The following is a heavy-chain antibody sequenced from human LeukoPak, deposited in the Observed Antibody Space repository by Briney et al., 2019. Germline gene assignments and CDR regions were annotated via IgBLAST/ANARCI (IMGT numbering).Heavy chain of an antibody. Sequence: PSETLSLTCTVSGGSISSYYWSWIRQPPGKGLEWIGYIYYSGSTSYNPSLKSRVTISVDTSKNQFSLKLSSVTAADTAVYYCAVGSSSWTFDYWGQGTLVTVSS. V-gene: IGHV4-59*01. J-gene: IGHJ4*02. CDR1: GGSISSYY. CDR3: AVGSSSWTFDY. CDR2: IYYSGST. D-gene: IGHD6-13*01.